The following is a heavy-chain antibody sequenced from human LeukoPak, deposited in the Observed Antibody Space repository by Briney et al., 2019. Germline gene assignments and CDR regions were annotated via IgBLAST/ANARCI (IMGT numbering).Heavy chain of an antibody. CDR3: AKDWAAWLLGRLGAFDI. CDR1: GFTFSTYA. CDR2: ISGSGGST. V-gene: IGHV3-23*01. Sequence: GGSLRLSCAASGFTFSTYATSWVRQAPGKGLEWVSAISGSGGSTYYADSVKGRFTISRDNSKNTLYLQMNSLRAEDTAVYYCAKDWAAWLLGRLGAFDIWGQGTMVTVSS. J-gene: IGHJ3*02. D-gene: IGHD2-15*01.